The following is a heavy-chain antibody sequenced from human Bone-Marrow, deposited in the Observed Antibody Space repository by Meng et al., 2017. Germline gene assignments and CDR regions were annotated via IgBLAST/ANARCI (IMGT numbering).Heavy chain of an antibody. Sequence: SETLSLTCAVYGGSFSGYYWSWIRQPPGKGLEWIGEINHSGSTNYNPSPKSRVTISVDTSKNQFSLKLSTVTAADTAVYYCARAIRFQPRGGFDYWGQGTLVTVSS. J-gene: IGHJ4*02. CDR3: ARAIRFQPRGGFDY. V-gene: IGHV4-34*01. CDR1: GGSFSGYY. CDR2: INHSGST. D-gene: IGHD3-3*01.